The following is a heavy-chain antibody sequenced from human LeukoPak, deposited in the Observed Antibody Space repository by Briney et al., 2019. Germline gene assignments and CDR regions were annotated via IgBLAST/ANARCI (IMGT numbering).Heavy chain of an antibody. CDR2: IYYSGST. CDR3: ARDQGYNWNYYYYYMDV. Sequence: TSETLSLTCTVSGGSISSSSYYWGWIRQPPGKGLEWIGSIYYSGSTYYNPSLKSRVTISVDTSKNQFSLKLSSVTAADTAVYYCARDQGYNWNYYYYYMDVWGKGTTVTDSS. V-gene: IGHV4-39*07. CDR1: GGSISSSSYY. J-gene: IGHJ6*03. D-gene: IGHD1-20*01.